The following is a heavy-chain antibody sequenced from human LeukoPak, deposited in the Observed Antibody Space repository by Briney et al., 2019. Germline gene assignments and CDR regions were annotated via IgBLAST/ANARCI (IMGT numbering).Heavy chain of an antibody. CDR2: ISGSGSST. Sequence: QPGGSLRLSCAASGFTFSSYAMTWVRQAPGKGLEWVAVISGSGSSTYYADSVKGRFTISRDNSKNTLYLQMSSLRAEDTAVYYCAEGCPLGYCRCGSCYPRYWGQGTLVTVSS. CDR1: GFTFSSYA. J-gene: IGHJ4*02. V-gene: IGHV3-23*01. D-gene: IGHD2-15*01. CDR3: AEGCPLGYCRCGSCYPRY.